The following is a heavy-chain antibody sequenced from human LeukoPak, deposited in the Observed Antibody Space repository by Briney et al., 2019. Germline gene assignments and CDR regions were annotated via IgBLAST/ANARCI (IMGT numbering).Heavy chain of an antibody. CDR3: AIHPYYDSSGYPYYFDY. V-gene: IGHV3-23*01. D-gene: IGHD3-22*01. CDR2: ISGSGGST. Sequence: GGSLRLSCAASGFTFSSYAMSWVRQAPGKGLKWVSGISGSGGSTYYADSVKGRFTISRDNSKNTLYLQMNSLRAEDTAVYYCAIHPYYDSSGYPYYFDYWGQGTLDTVSS. J-gene: IGHJ4*02. CDR1: GFTFSSYA.